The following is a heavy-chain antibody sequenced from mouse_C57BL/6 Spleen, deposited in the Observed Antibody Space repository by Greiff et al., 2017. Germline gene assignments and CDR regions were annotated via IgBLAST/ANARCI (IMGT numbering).Heavy chain of an antibody. CDR1: DSEVFPIAY. J-gene: IGHJ1*03. V-gene: IGHV15-2*01. CDR2: ILPSIGRT. CDR3: TRPVHWYFDV. Sequence: VQLVESGSELRSPGSSVKLSCKDFDSEVFPIAYMSWVRQKPGHGFEWIGGILPSIGRTIYGEKFEDKATLDADTLSNTAYLELNRLTSEDSATYYRTRPVHWYFDVWGTGTTVTVSS.